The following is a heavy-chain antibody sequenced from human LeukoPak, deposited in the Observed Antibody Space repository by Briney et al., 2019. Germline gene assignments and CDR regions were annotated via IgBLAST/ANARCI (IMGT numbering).Heavy chain of an antibody. V-gene: IGHV1-69*13. J-gene: IGHJ6*02. CDR1: GGTFSSYA. CDR2: IIPIFGTA. Sequence: GASVKVSCKASGGTFSSYAISWVRQAPGQGLEWMGGIIPIFGTANYAQKFQGRVTITADESTSTAYMELSSLRSEDTAVYYCARGSPRYCSSTSCSRYYYYGMDVWGQGTTVTVSS. D-gene: IGHD2-2*01. CDR3: ARGSPRYCSSTSCSRYYYYGMDV.